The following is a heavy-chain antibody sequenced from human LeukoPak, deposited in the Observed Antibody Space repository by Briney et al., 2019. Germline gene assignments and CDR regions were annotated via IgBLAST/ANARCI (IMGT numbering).Heavy chain of an antibody. V-gene: IGHV3-21*01. J-gene: IGHJ4*02. CDR1: GFTFSTYS. CDR3: ARDRDYYDSSGPA. D-gene: IGHD3-22*01. CDR2: ISSGSSHI. Sequence: GGSLRLSCAASGFTFSTYSMNWVRQAPGKGLEWVSSISSGSSHIYHADSVKGRFTISRDNAKNSLYLQMNSLRAEDTAVYYCARDRDYYDSSGPAWGQGTLVTVSS.